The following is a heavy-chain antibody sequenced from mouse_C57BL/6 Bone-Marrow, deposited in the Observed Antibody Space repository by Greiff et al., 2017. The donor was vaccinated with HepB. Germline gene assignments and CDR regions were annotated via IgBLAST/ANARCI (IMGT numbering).Heavy chain of an antibody. CDR2: IYPGDGDT. CDR3: ARTYYSNYVDY. V-gene: IGHV1-82*01. CDR1: GYAFSSSW. Sequence: QVQLQQSGPELVKPGASVKISCEASGYAFSSSWMNWVKQRPGKGLEWIGRIYPGDGDTNYNGKFKGKATLTADKSSSTAYMQLSSLTSEDSAVYFCARTYYSNYVDYWGQGTTLTVSS. J-gene: IGHJ2*01. D-gene: IGHD2-5*01.